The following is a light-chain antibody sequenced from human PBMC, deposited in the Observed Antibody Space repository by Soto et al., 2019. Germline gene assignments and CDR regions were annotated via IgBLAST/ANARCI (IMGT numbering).Light chain of an antibody. V-gene: IGKV1-5*01. J-gene: IGKJ5*01. CDR2: DAF. CDR1: QNINTW. Sequence: DNQMTQSPSTLSASVGDGVTLTCRASQNINTWLAWYQQKPGKAPKLLIYDAFSLESGVPSRFSGSASGTEITLAISSLQPEDFATYYCQQLHGYPITFGQGTRLEIK. CDR3: QQLHGYPIT.